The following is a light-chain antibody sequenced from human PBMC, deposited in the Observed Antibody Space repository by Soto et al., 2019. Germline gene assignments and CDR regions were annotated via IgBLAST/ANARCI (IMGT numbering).Light chain of an antibody. J-gene: IGKJ4*01. Sequence: DIQMTQSPSSLSASVGDRVTITCRASQTIATFLNWYQQKPGKAPKLLIYGASTLQSGVPSRFSGSGSGADFTLTISSLQPEDFASYYCQQIYTIPLTFGGGTKVDIK. CDR1: QTIATF. CDR2: GAS. CDR3: QQIYTIPLT. V-gene: IGKV1-39*01.